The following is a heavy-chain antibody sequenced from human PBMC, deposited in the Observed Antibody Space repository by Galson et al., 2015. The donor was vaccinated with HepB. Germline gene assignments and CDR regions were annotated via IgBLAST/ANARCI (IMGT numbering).Heavy chain of an antibody. CDR3: ARHSSVGYYYDSSGYNDAFDI. Sequence: QSGAEVKKPGESLKISCKGSGYSFTSYWIGWVRQMPGKGLEWMGIIYPGDSDTRYSPSFQGQVTISADKSISTAYLQWSSLKASDTAMYYCARHSSVGYYYDSSGYNDAFDIWGQGTMVTVSS. J-gene: IGHJ3*02. V-gene: IGHV5-51*06. CDR2: IYPGDSDT. CDR1: GYSFTSYW. D-gene: IGHD3-22*01.